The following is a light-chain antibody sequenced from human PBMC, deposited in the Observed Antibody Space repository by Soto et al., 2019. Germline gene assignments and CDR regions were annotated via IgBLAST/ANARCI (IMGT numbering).Light chain of an antibody. J-gene: IGKJ5*01. CDR3: QQYDIWPPIT. CDR1: QSISRG. Sequence: EIVMTQSPATLSVSPGDRATLSCRASQSISRGLAWYQQKPGQAPSLLIYDSSTRATGIPARFSGSGSGTDFTLIISGRQSEDFAVYYCQQYDIWPPITFGQGTRLEIK. CDR2: DSS. V-gene: IGKV3-15*01.